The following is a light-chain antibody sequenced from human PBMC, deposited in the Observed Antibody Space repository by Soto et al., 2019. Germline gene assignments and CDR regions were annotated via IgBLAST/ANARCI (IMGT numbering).Light chain of an antibody. Sequence: NVMLTQPHSVSESPGQTVTISCTRSSGSIASNYVQWYQQRPGSAPTTVIYEDNQRPSGVPDRFSGSIDSSSNSASLTISGLKTEDEADYYCQSYDSSNPWVFGGGTKLTVL. CDR2: EDN. CDR3: QSYDSSNPWV. V-gene: IGLV6-57*04. J-gene: IGLJ3*02. CDR1: SGSIASNY.